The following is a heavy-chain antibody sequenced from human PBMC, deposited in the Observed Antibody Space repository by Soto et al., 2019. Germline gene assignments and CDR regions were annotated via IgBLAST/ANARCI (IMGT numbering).Heavy chain of an antibody. CDR3: ARDDREDIEEVVGVRPGEYSMDV. V-gene: IGHV3-30-3*01. CDR1: EFTFRIFA. Sequence: QVHLVESGGGVVQPGSSLRLSCEASEFTFRIFAMHWLRQSPGKGLEWVAVISYDGSRKADSVKGRFTVSRDNSWNTPYLKMNSLRAEDTAIYYCARDDREDIEEVVGVRPGEYSMDVWGQGTTVTVSS. J-gene: IGHJ6*02. CDR2: ISYDGSRK. D-gene: IGHD1-26*01.